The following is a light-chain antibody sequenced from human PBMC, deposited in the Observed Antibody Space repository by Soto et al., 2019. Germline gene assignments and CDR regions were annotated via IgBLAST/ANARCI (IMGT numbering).Light chain of an antibody. V-gene: IGKV3-20*01. CDR2: GTT. J-gene: IGKJ5*01. CDR1: QSVNSLF. CDR3: QQFGSSLLT. Sequence: EIVLTQSPGILSLSPGERVTLSCRASQSVNSLFFGWHQQKPGQAPRLVIYGTTNRAAGIPDRFSGSGSGTDFTLTISRLEPEDFAVYYCQQFGSSLLTFGQGTRLEIK.